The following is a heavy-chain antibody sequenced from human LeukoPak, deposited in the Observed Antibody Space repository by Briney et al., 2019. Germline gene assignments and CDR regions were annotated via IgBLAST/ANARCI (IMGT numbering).Heavy chain of an antibody. V-gene: IGHV3-15*01. Sequence: PGGSLRLSCAASGFTFSSYAMSWVRQAPGKGLEWVGRIKSKTDGGTTDYAAPVKGRFTISRDDSKNTLYLQMNSLKTEDTAVYYCTTDRIDYYYGSGNPSTWDYMDVWGKGTTVTISS. J-gene: IGHJ6*03. CDR2: IKSKTDGGTT. CDR3: TTDRIDYYYGSGNPSTWDYMDV. CDR1: GFTFSSYA. D-gene: IGHD3-10*01.